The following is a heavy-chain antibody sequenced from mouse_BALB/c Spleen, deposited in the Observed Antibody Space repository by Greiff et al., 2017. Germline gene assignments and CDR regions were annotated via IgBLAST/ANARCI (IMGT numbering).Heavy chain of an antibody. J-gene: IGHJ2*01. CDR3: TRDRGFDY. D-gene: IGHD3-1*01. Sequence: EVHLVESGGGLVKPGGSLKLSCAASGFTFSSYTMSWVRQTPEKRLEWVATISSGGSYTYYPDSVKGRFTISRDNAKNTLYLQMSSLKSEDTAMYYCTRDRGFDYWGQGTTLTVSS. V-gene: IGHV5-6-4*01. CDR1: GFTFSSYT. CDR2: ISSGGSYT.